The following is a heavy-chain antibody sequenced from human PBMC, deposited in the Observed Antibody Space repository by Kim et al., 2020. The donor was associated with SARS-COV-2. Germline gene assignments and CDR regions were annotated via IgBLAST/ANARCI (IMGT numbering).Heavy chain of an antibody. CDR3: ARDSCSGGSCYSNWFDP. J-gene: IGHJ5*02. V-gene: IGHV4-59*13. CDR1: GGSISSYY. CDR2: IHYSGST. Sequence: SETLSLTCTVSGGSISSYYWSWIRQPPGKGLEWIGYIHYSGSTNYNPSLKSRVTISVDTSKNQFSLKLSSVTAADTAVYYCARDSCSGGSCYSNWFDPWGQGTLVTVSS. D-gene: IGHD2-15*01.